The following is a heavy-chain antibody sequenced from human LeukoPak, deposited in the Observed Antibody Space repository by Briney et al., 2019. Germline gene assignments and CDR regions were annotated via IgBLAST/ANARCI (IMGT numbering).Heavy chain of an antibody. CDR1: GGSISSSSYY. D-gene: IGHD1-26*01. CDR2: IYYSGST. J-gene: IGHJ2*01. V-gene: IGHV4-39*01. CDR3: ARHGLSAWEGVLDGYFDL. Sequence: SETLSLTCTVSGGSISSSSYYWGWIRQPPGKGLECIGSIYYSGSTYYNPSLKSRITISVDSSKNQLSLRLSSVTAADTAVYYCARHGLSAWEGVLDGYFDLWGRGTLVTVSS.